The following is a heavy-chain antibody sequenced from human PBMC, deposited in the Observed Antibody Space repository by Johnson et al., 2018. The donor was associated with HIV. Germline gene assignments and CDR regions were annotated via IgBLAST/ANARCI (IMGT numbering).Heavy chain of an antibody. CDR1: GFTVSSNY. V-gene: IGHV3-66*01. D-gene: IGHD6-19*01. J-gene: IGHJ3*01. CDR2: IYRDGNT. CDR3: ARDAGQWLDDAFD. Sequence: VQLVESGGGLVQPGGSLRLSCEASGFTVSSNYMGWVRQAPGKGLEWVSVIYRDGNTNYADSVKGRFTISRDNSKNTLYLQMKSLIAEDTAVYYCARDAGQWLDDAFD.